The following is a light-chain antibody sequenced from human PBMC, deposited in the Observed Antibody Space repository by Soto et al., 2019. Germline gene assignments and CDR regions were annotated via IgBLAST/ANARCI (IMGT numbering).Light chain of an antibody. Sequence: EILMTQSPATLSVSPGERATLSCRASQSLNRNLAWYQQKPGQAPRLIIYGASTRASGIPARFSGSGSGTEFTLTISSLQSEDFALYHCQHYNDWPPVFTFGPGTKVDL. CDR2: GAS. J-gene: IGKJ3*01. CDR3: QHYNDWPPVFT. V-gene: IGKV3D-15*01. CDR1: QSLNRN.